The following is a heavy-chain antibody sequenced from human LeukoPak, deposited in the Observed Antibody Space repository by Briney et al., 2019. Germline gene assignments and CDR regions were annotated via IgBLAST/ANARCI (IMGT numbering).Heavy chain of an antibody. J-gene: IGHJ4*02. CDR1: GFTFNHYW. CDR2: IKEDGSTK. Sequence: GGSMRLSCAASGFTFNHYWMSWVGQAPGKGMEGVANIKEDGSTKYYMDSVKGGFTISRDNAKNSLYLQMNSPRAEDTAVYYCARIGYRSSSFDYWGQGTLVTASS. V-gene: IGHV3-7*01. D-gene: IGHD6-6*01. CDR3: ARIGYRSSSFDY.